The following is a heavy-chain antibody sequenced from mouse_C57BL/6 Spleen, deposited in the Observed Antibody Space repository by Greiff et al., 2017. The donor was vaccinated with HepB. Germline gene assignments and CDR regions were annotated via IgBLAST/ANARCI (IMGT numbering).Heavy chain of an antibody. Sequence: VKLQESGAELARPGASVKLSCKASGYTFTSYGISWVKQRTGQGLEWIGEIYPRSGNTYYNEKFKGKATLTADKSSSTAYMELRSLTSEDSAVYFCASWDDYAAWFAYWGQGTLVTVSA. V-gene: IGHV1-81*01. D-gene: IGHD2-4*01. J-gene: IGHJ3*01. CDR2: IYPRSGNT. CDR3: ASWDDYAAWFAY. CDR1: GYTFTSYG.